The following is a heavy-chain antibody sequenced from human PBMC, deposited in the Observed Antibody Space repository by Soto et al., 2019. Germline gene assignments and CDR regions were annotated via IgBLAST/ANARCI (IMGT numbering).Heavy chain of an antibody. Sequence: SETLSLTCTVSGGSVGISRYYWVWIRQPPGKGLEWIGTIYYSGSTYYNPSLESRVTISVDTSKNQFSLRLSSVTAADTAVYYCARTPGMVAAVSSLSPWGQGTLVTVSS. CDR3: ARTPGMVAAVSSLSP. CDR2: IYYSGST. J-gene: IGHJ5*02. D-gene: IGHD2-15*01. CDR1: GGSVGISRYY. V-gene: IGHV4-39*01.